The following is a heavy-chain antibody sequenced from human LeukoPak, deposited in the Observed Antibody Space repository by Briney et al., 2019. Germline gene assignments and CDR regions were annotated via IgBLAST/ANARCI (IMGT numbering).Heavy chain of an antibody. CDR3: ARGGFYCGGDCYVDY. J-gene: IGHJ4*02. V-gene: IGHV4-34*01. CDR1: GGSFSPYY. CDR2: INHSGST. D-gene: IGHD2-21*02. Sequence: SETLSLTCAVSGGSFSPYYWSWVRQPPGKGLEWIGEINHSGSTNYNPSLKSRVIISVDTSKNQFSLRLSSVTAADTAVYYCARGGFYCGGDCYVDYWGQGTLVTVSS.